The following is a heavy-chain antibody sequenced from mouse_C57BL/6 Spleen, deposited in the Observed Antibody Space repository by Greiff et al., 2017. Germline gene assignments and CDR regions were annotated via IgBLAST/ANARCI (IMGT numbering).Heavy chain of an antibody. CDR2: ISDGGSYT. CDR3: ARVVTTLYYYAMDY. CDR1: GFTFSRYA. Sequence: EVQRVESGGGLVKPGGSLKLSCAASGFTFSRYAMSWVRQTPDKRLEWVATISDGGSYTYYPDTVKGRFTISRDNAKNNLYLQMSHLKSEDTAMYYCARVVTTLYYYAMDYWGQGTSGTVSS. D-gene: IGHD2-3*01. J-gene: IGHJ4*01. V-gene: IGHV5-4*01.